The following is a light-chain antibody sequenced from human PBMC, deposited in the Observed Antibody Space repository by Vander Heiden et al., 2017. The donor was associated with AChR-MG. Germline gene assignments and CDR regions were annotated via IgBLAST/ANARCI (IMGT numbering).Light chain of an antibody. Sequence: SALLRPPPGSGPPGRSATISCTGTSSDVGGYNYVSWYQQHPGKAPKLMIYEVSKRPSGVPDRFSGSKSGNTASLTVSGLQAEDEADYYCSSYAGSNNFPYVFGTGTKVTVL. V-gene: IGLV2-8*01. J-gene: IGLJ1*01. CDR1: SSDVGGYNY. CDR2: EVS. CDR3: SSYAGSNNFPYV.